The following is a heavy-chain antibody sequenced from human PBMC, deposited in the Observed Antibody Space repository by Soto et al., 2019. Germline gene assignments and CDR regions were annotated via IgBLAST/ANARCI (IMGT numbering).Heavy chain of an antibody. V-gene: IGHV3-30*14. CDR3: AREGDTHAFRGFDL. Sequence: VQLVESGGGVVQPGTSLRLSCAVSGFSLSHYVFHWVRQAPGKGLEWVAVIRDGDAKTNYATSVRGRFTVSRDMYKSTIFLQMNNLRVDDSAIYFCAREGDTHAFRGFDLWGQGTLVTVSS. D-gene: IGHD3-10*01. CDR2: IRDGDAKT. CDR1: GFSLSHYV. J-gene: IGHJ5*02.